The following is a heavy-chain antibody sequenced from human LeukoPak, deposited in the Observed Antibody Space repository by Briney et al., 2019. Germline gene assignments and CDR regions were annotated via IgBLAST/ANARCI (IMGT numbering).Heavy chain of an antibody. D-gene: IGHD3-10*02. CDR2: ISSSSSYI. V-gene: IGHV3-21*01. CDR1: GFTFSSYN. Sequence: GGSLRLSCAASGFTFSSYNMNWVRQAPGKGLEWVSFISSSSSYIYYADSVKGRFTISRDNAKNSLYLQMNSLRAEDTAVYYCAELGITMIGGVWGKGTTVTISS. J-gene: IGHJ6*04. CDR3: AELGITMIGGV.